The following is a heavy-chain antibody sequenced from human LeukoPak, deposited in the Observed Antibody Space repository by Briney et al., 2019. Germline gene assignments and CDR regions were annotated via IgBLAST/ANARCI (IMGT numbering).Heavy chain of an antibody. CDR3: ARVSPGDSYGRNWFDP. Sequence: GGSLRLSCAASGFTFSDYYISSIRQARGKGLEWDSYIRSSGSPIYYADCVKGRFTISRDNAKNSLYLQMNSLRAEDTAVYYCARVSPGDSYGRNWFDPWGQGTLVTVCS. V-gene: IGHV3-11*01. J-gene: IGHJ5*02. D-gene: IGHD5-18*01. CDR1: GFTFSDYY. CDR2: IRSSGSPI.